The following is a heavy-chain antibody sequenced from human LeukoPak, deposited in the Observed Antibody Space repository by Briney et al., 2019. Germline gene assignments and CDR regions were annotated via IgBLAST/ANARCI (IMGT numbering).Heavy chain of an antibody. CDR3: ARDLVTVTKGFDI. CDR2: ISYIGST. Sequence: SETLSLTCAVSDDSFSSHYWTWIRQPPGKGLEWIGYISYIGSTNYNPSLKSRVTVSVDTSKNQFSLKLSSVTAADTAVYYCARDLVTVTKGFDIWGQGTMVSVSS. CDR1: DDSFSSHY. D-gene: IGHD4-17*01. V-gene: IGHV4-59*11. J-gene: IGHJ3*02.